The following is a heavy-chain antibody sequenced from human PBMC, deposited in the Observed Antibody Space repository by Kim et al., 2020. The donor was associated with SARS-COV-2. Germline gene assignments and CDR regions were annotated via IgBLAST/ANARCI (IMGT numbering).Heavy chain of an antibody. V-gene: IGHV2-70*01. D-gene: IGHD4-17*01. CDR2: IDWDDDK. Sequence: SGPTLVNPTQTLTLTCTFSGFSLSTSGMCVSWIRQPPGKALEWLALIDWDDDKYYSTSLKTRLTISKDTSKNQVVLTMTNMDPVDTATYYCARMSNYGDYGWFDPWGQGTLSPSPQ. CDR3: ARMSNYGDYGWFDP. J-gene: IGHJ5*02. CDR1: GFSLSTSGMC.